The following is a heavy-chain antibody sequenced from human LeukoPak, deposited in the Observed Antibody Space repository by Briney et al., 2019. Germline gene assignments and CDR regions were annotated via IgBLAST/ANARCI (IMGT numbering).Heavy chain of an antibody. D-gene: IGHD1-26*01. V-gene: IGHV3-23*01. CDR2: ISGSGGST. CDR3: ASRWELLH. CDR1: GFTFNSYA. J-gene: IGHJ4*02. Sequence: GGSLRLSCAASGFTFNSYAMSWVRQAPGKGLEWVSGISGSGGSTYYADSVKGRFTISRDNAKNTLYLQMNSLRAEDTAVYYCASRWELLHWGQGTLVTVSS.